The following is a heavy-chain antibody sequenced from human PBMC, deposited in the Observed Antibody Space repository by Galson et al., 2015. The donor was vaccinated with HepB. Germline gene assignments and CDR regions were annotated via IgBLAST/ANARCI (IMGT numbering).Heavy chain of an antibody. CDR2: ISWNSGSI. CDR3: AKAGGVVPAARRIEGWFDP. D-gene: IGHD2-2*01. Sequence: SLRLSCAASGFTFDDYAMHWVRQAPGKGLEWVSGISWNSGSIGYADSVKGRFTISSDNAKNSLYLQMNSLRAEDTALYYCAKAGGVVPAARRIEGWFDPWGQGTLVTVSS. CDR1: GFTFDDYA. J-gene: IGHJ5*02. V-gene: IGHV3-9*01.